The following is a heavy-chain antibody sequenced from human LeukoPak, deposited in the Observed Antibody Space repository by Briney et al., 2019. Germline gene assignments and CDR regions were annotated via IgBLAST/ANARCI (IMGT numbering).Heavy chain of an antibody. V-gene: IGHV4-34*01. CDR2: INHSGST. D-gene: IGHD6-19*01. Sequence: SETLSLTCAVYGGSFSGYYWSWIRQPPGKGLEWIGEINHSGSTNYNPSLKSRVTISVDTSKNQFSLKLSSVTAADTAVYYCARDSRQWLVGGFDYWGQGTLVTVSS. J-gene: IGHJ4*02. CDR3: ARDSRQWLVGGFDY. CDR1: GGSFSGYY.